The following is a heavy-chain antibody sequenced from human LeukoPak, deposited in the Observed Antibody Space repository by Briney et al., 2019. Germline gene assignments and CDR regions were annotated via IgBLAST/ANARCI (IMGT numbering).Heavy chain of an antibody. CDR3: ARDKVTVTGNWFDS. Sequence: SETLSLTCTVSGGSFTSGGYYWSWIRQPPGKGLDWMGYIYYTGSTHYNPSLKSRISMSVDTSKRQFSLNLMSVTGADTAIYYCARDKVTVTGNWFDSWGQGTLVAVSS. CDR2: IYYTGST. CDR1: GGSFTSGGYY. V-gene: IGHV4-31*03. D-gene: IGHD4-17*01. J-gene: IGHJ5*01.